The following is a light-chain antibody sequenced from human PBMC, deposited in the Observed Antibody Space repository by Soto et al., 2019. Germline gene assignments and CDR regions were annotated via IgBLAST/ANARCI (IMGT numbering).Light chain of an antibody. CDR3: QQYNIRPPLT. J-gene: IGKJ1*01. CDR1: QSVSSN. CDR2: GAS. Sequence: EIVMTQSPATLSVSQGERATLSCRASQSVSSNLAWYQHKPVQAPMLLIYGASTSATGITARFRGSWSGTEFTVTISSLPSEDLAVYYCQQYNIRPPLTFGQGTQVYIK. V-gene: IGKV3-15*01.